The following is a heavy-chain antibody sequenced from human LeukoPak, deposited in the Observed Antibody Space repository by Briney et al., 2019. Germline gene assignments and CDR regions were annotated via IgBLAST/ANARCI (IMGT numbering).Heavy chain of an antibody. Sequence: GGSLRLSCAASGFNFGSYDMNWVRQAPGKGLEYLSTINTDGSNTWYADSVKGRFTISRDNSKNTVFLHMNNLRHEDMATYYCAKRVNGAFDIWGQGTMVSVSS. CDR1: GFNFGSYD. CDR3: AKRVNGAFDI. CDR2: INTDGSNT. V-gene: IGHV3-23*05. J-gene: IGHJ3*02.